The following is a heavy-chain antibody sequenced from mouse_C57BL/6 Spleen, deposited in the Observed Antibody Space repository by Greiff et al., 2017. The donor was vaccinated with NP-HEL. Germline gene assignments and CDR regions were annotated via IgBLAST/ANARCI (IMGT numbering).Heavy chain of an antibody. CDR3: ARGGNGYAMDY. CDR2: IYPRDGST. D-gene: IGHD2-1*01. CDR1: GYTFTSYD. V-gene: IGHV1-85*01. J-gene: IGHJ4*01. Sequence: VQLQQSGPELVKPGASVKLSCKASGYTFTSYDINWVKQRPGQGLEWIGWIYPRDGSTKYNEKFKGKATLTVDTSSSTAYMELHSLTSEDSAVYCCARGGNGYAMDYWGQGTSVTVSS.